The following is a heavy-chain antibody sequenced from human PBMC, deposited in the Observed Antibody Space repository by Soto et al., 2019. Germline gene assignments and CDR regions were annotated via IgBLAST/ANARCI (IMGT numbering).Heavy chain of an antibody. CDR1: GFTFSSYW. V-gene: IGHV3-74*01. CDR2: INSDGSST. CDR3: ARDGGYDILNGYYRPHDY. D-gene: IGHD3-9*01. J-gene: IGHJ4*02. Sequence: SGGSLRLSCAASGFTFSSYWMHWVRQAPGKGLVWVSRINSDGSSTSYADSVKGRFTISRDNAKNTLYLQMNSLRAEDTAVYYCARDGGYDILNGYYRPHDYWGQGTLVTVSS.